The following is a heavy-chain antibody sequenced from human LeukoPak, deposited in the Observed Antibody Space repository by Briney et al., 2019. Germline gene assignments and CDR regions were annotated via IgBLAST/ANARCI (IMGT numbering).Heavy chain of an antibody. CDR3: ARDLRVLRYFDWLSATPDGP. Sequence: GGSLRLSCAASGFTFSSYGMHWVRQAPGKGLEWVAVIWYDGSNKYYADSVKGRFTISRDNSKNTLYLQMNSLRAEDTAVYYCARDLRVLRYFDWLSATPDGPWGQGTLVTVSS. V-gene: IGHV3-33*01. J-gene: IGHJ5*02. D-gene: IGHD3-9*01. CDR2: IWYDGSNK. CDR1: GFTFSSYG.